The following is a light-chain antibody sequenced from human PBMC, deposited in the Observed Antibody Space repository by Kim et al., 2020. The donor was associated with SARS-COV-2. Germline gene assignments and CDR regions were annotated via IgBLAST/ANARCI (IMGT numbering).Light chain of an antibody. Sequence: EIVMTQSPATLSVSPGERATLSCRASQSVSSNLAWYQQKPGQAPRLLIYGASTRATGIPARFSGSGSGTEFTLTISSLQSEAFAVYYCQQYNNWPLTFGGRTKVDIK. CDR3: QQYNNWPLT. CDR2: GAS. V-gene: IGKV3-15*01. CDR1: QSVSSN. J-gene: IGKJ4*01.